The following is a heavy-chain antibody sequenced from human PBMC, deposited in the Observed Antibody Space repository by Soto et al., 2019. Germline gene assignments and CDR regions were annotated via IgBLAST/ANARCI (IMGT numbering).Heavy chain of an antibody. CDR1: GGSISGYY. V-gene: IGHV4-59*01. Sequence: QVQLQESGPGLVKPSETLSLTCTVSGGSISGYYWSWIRQPPGKGLEWIGYIHYSGSTKYNPSLKSRVTISLDASKSQFSLRLTSVTAADTAVYYCARPGSGNYRDAFEIWGQGTLVTVPS. CDR2: IHYSGST. CDR3: ARPGSGNYRDAFEI. J-gene: IGHJ3*02. D-gene: IGHD1-26*01.